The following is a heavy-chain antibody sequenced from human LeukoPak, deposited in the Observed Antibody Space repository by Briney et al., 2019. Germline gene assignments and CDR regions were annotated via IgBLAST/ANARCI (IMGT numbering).Heavy chain of an antibody. CDR3: AGVEYYDFWSGYPTYYFDY. J-gene: IGHJ4*02. V-gene: IGHV4-38-2*01. D-gene: IGHD3-3*01. CDR2: IYHSGST. CDR1: GYSISSGYY. Sequence: SETLSLTCAVSGYSISSGYYWGWIRQPPGKGLEWIGSIYHSGSTYYNPSLKSRVTISVDTSKNQFSLKLSSVTAADTAVYYCAGVEYYDFWSGYPTYYFDYWGQGTLVTVSS.